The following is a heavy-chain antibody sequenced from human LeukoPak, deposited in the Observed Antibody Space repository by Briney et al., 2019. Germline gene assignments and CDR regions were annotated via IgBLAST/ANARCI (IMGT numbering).Heavy chain of an antibody. CDR2: IERDGSEN. Sequence: GGSLRLSCAASGFIFSSHWMSWVRQAPGKGLEWMANIERDGSENYYVDSVKGRFTISRDNSKNSLYLLMNSLRAEDTAVYYCARGASWRDLWSGFYFDYWGQGTLVTVSS. J-gene: IGHJ4*02. D-gene: IGHD3-3*01. CDR1: GFIFSSHW. V-gene: IGHV3-7*04. CDR3: ARGASWRDLWSGFYFDY.